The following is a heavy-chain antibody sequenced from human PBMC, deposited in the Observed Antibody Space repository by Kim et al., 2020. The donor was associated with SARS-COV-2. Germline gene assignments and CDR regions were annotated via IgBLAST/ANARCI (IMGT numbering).Heavy chain of an antibody. CDR3: ARGIHYYDSSGYYYY. V-gene: IGHV3-21*01. J-gene: IGHJ4*02. D-gene: IGHD3-22*01. Sequence: DSVKGRFTISRDNAKNSLYLQMNSLRAEDTAVYYCARGIHYYDSSGYYYYWGQGTLVTVSS.